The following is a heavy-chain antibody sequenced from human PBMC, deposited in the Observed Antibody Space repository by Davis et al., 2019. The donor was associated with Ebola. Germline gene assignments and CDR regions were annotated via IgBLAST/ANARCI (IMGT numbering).Heavy chain of an antibody. V-gene: IGHV3-53*01. J-gene: IGHJ4*02. CDR1: GFTVSSNY. CDR2: IYSGGST. CDR3: ARGVARTDFDY. Sequence: GESLKISCAASGFTVSSNYMSWVRQAPGKGLEWVSVIYSGGSTYYADSVKGRFTISRDNSKNTLYLQMNSLRAEETAVYYCARGVARTDFDYWGQGTLVTVSS. D-gene: IGHD5-12*01.